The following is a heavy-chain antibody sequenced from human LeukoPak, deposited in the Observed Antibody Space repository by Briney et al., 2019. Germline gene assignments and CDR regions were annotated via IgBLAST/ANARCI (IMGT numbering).Heavy chain of an antibody. CDR2: ISAYNGNT. Sequence: ASVKVSCKASGYTFSSDGISWVRQAPGQGLEWMGWISAYNGNTNYAQKLQGRVTMTTDTSTSTAYMELRSLRSDDTAVYYCARGDCSGGSCYSGVIYWGQGTLVTVSS. J-gene: IGHJ4*02. CDR1: GYTFSSDG. D-gene: IGHD2-15*01. CDR3: ARGDCSGGSCYSGVIY. V-gene: IGHV1-18*01.